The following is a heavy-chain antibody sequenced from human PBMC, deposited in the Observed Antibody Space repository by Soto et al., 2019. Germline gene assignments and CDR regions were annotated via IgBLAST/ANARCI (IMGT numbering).Heavy chain of an antibody. CDR1: GYSFTGYY. D-gene: IGHD2-8*02. J-gene: IGHJ4*02. Sequence: HEHLVQSGAEVKRPGASLKVSCKASGYSFTGYYIHWVRQAPGQGLEWMGWINPDSGATNYAQNFHGRVTLTSDTSISTAYMDLTSLTSDDTAVYYCARGDYGTGGYPFPYFDYWGQGTLVIVSS. CDR3: ARGDYGTGGYPFPYFDY. CDR2: INPDSGAT. V-gene: IGHV1-2*02.